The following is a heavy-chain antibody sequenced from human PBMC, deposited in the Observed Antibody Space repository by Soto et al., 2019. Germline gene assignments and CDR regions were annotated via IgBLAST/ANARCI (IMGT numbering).Heavy chain of an antibody. CDR2: INAGNGNT. D-gene: IGHD3-22*01. J-gene: IGHJ6*04. CDR3: ASAPDDGSAGYSHYYYGLDG. V-gene: IGHV1-3*01. Sequence: GASVKVSCKASGYTLTSYGIHWVRQAPGQRLEWTGWINAGNGNTKYSEKFQGRVTITRDTSASTAYLELSSLRSEDTAVYYCASAPDDGSAGYSHYYYGLDGWGKGTRVTVAS. CDR1: GYTLTSYG.